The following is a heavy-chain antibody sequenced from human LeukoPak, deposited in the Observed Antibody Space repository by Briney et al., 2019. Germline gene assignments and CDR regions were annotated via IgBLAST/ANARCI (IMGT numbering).Heavy chain of an antibody. D-gene: IGHD3-22*01. Sequence: ASVKVSCKASGGTFSNYAISWVRQAPGQGLEWMGRIIPIFGTANYAQKFQGRVTITTDESTTTAYMELSSLRYEDTAVYYCARYDSSGYYRHDGYFDLWGRGTLVTVSS. J-gene: IGHJ2*01. V-gene: IGHV1-69*05. CDR3: ARYDSSGYYRHDGYFDL. CDR2: IIPIFGTA. CDR1: GGTFSNYA.